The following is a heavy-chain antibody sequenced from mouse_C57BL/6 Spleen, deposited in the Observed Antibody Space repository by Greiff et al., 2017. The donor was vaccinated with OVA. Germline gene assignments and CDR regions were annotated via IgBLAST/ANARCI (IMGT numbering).Heavy chain of an antibody. D-gene: IGHD2-9*01. Sequence: QVQLQQSGAELVRPGASVTLSCKASGYTFTDYEMHWVKQTPVHGLEWIGAIDPETGGTAYNQKFKGKAILTADKSSSTAYMELRSLTSEDSAVYYCTRPLLWLRQAMDYWGQGTSVTVSS. CDR1: GYTFTDYE. V-gene: IGHV1-15*01. J-gene: IGHJ4*01. CDR2: IDPETGGT. CDR3: TRPLLWLRQAMDY.